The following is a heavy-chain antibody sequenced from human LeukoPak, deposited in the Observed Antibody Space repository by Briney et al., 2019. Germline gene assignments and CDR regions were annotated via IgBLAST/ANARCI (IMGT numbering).Heavy chain of an antibody. Sequence: GGSPRLSCAASGFTFSSYAMSWVRQAPGKGLEWVSAISGSGGSTYYADSVKGRFTISRDNSKNTLYLQMNSLRAEDTAVYYCAKSYGSGSYFIYYYGMDVWGQGTTVTVSS. V-gene: IGHV3-23*01. CDR3: AKSYGSGSYFIYYYGMDV. D-gene: IGHD3-10*01. CDR1: GFTFSSYA. CDR2: ISGSGGST. J-gene: IGHJ6*02.